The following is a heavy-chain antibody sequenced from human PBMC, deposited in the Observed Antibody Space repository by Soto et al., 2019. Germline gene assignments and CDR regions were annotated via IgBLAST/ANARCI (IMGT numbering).Heavy chain of an antibody. CDR3: ARESSRDQNWFDP. D-gene: IGHD6-13*01. Sequence: PSETLSLTCVVSGLSISSGYYWGWIRQPPGKGLEWIVSIYHSGTTYYNPSLKSRVTISVDTSKNKFSLNLNSVTAADTAIYYCARESSRDQNWFDPWGQGTLVNV. V-gene: IGHV4-38-2*02. CDR2: IYHSGTT. J-gene: IGHJ5*02. CDR1: GLSISSGYY.